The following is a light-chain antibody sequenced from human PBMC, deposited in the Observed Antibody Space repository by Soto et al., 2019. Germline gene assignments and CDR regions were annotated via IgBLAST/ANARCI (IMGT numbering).Light chain of an antibody. CDR3: ATWDRSLSVGV. V-gene: IGLV1-51*01. CDR1: SSHIGNNY. CDR2: DND. Sequence: QSVLTQPPSVSAAPGQKVTISCSGSSSHIGNNYVFWYQQLPGTAPKLLIYDNDKRPSGIPDRFSGSKSGTSATLGITGLQTGDEADYSCATWDRSLSVGVFGGGTQLTVL. J-gene: IGLJ2*01.